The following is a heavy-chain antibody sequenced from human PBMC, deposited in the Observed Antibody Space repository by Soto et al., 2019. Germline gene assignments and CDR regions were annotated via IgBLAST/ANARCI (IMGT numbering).Heavy chain of an antibody. J-gene: IGHJ6*02. Sequence: ASVKVSCKASGYTFTSYYMHWVRQAPGQGLEWMGIINPSGGSTSYAQKFQGRVTMTRDTSTSTVYMELSSLRSEDTAVYYCARDKAYCGGDCYLPTDGMDVWGQGTTVTVSS. CDR2: INPSGGST. V-gene: IGHV1-46*01. CDR1: GYTFTSYY. D-gene: IGHD2-21*02. CDR3: ARDKAYCGGDCYLPTDGMDV.